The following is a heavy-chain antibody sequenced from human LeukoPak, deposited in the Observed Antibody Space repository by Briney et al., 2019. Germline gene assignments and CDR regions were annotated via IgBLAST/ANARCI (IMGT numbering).Heavy chain of an antibody. V-gene: IGHV3-7*01. CDR1: GFTFSSYW. D-gene: IGHD3-9*01. J-gene: IGHJ4*02. CDR3: AMNFDWLPSRVDY. Sequence: GGSLRLSCAASGFTFSSYWMSWVRQAPGKGLEWVANIKQDGCEKYYVDSVKGRFTISRDNAKNSLYLQMNSLRAEDTAVYYCAMNFDWLPSRVDYWGQGTLVTVSS. CDR2: IKQDGCEK.